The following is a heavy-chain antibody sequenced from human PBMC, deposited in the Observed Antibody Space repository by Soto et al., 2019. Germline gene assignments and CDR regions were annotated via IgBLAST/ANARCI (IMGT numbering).Heavy chain of an antibody. CDR2: INVDSGHK. J-gene: IGHJ4*02. CDR1: GYSLSTYA. V-gene: IGHV1-3*01. CDR3: AKAEGGRSWFGGWIY. D-gene: IGHD3-10*01. Sequence: VQLVQSGAEVREPGASVKVSCKASGYSLSTYAMHWVRQAPGQSLEWMGWINVDSGHKKYSQRFQDRVTISGDTSASTVFMELSSLRSEDTAVYYCAKAEGGRSWFGGWIYWGQGALVTVSS.